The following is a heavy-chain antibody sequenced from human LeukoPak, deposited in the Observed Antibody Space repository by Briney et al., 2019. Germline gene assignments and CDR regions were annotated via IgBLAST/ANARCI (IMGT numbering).Heavy chain of an antibody. Sequence: GASVKVSCKASGYTFTGYYMRWVRQAPGQGLEWMGWINPNSGGTNYAQKFQGRVTMTRDTSISTAYMELSRLRSDDTAVYYCARSWFGELSHFDYWGQGTLVTVSS. CDR3: ARSWFGELSHFDY. CDR1: GYTFTGYY. CDR2: INPNSGGT. J-gene: IGHJ4*02. V-gene: IGHV1-2*02. D-gene: IGHD3-10*01.